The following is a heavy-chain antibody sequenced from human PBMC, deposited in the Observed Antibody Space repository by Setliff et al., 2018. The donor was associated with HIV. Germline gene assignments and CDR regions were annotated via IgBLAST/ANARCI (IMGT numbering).Heavy chain of an antibody. V-gene: IGHV1-8*02. D-gene: IGHD3-10*01. CDR1: GYNFINND. CDR3: ARKHKVSLGRGIVVLWGFDP. Sequence: ASVKVSCKASGYNFINNDINWVRQATGQGLEWMGWMNPNSGNGGYAQKFQGRVTMTRSTSFSTAYMELSNLTSEDTAIYYCARKHKVSLGRGIVVLWGFDPWGQGTLGTVSS. CDR2: MNPNSGNG. J-gene: IGHJ5*02.